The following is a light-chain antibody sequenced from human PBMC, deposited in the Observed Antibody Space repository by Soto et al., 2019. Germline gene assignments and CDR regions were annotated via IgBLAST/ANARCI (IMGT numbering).Light chain of an antibody. V-gene: IGLV2-14*01. CDR1: TSDVGGYDY. J-gene: IGLJ3*02. CDR2: DVS. Sequence: QSALTQTASVSGSPGQSITISCTGTTSDVGGYDYVSWYQQHPGKAPKLMIYDVSNRPSGVSNRFSGSKSGNTASLIISGLQAEDEADYYCSSYTSSGTLVFGGGTQLTVL. CDR3: SSYTSSGTLV.